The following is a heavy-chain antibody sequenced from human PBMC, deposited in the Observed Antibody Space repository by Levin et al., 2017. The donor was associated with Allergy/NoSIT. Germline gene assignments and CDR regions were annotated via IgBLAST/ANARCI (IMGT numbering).Heavy chain of an antibody. Sequence: HPGESLKISCAASGFPFNKYTMTWVRQAPGKGLEWVSSLTVYSGSTYYADSVKGRFTISRDNAKNTLFLQMNSLRAEDTAIYYCAKDRRIQVWPGSVDWGQGTLVTVSS. D-gene: IGHD5-18*01. CDR2: LTVYSGST. CDR1: GFPFNKYT. CDR3: AKDRRIQVWPGSVD. J-gene: IGHJ4*02. V-gene: IGHV3-23*01.